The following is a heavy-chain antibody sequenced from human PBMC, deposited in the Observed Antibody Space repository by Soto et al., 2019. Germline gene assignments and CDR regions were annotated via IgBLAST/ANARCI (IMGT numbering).Heavy chain of an antibody. CDR3: VSWVYAHFDY. CDR2: LNENGANT. CDR1: GFTFSSRP. D-gene: IGHD2-8*01. V-gene: IGHV3-23*01. J-gene: IGHJ4*02. Sequence: GGSLRLSCAASGFTFSSRPMTWVRQAPGKGLEWVSTLNENGANTHYADSVKGRFTISRDNSRNTLDLQMNSLRAEDTALYYRVSWVYAHFDYWGQGTLVTVS.